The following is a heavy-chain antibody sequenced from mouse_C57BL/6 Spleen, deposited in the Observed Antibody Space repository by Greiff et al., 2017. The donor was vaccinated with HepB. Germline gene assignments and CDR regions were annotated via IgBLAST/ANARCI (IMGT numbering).Heavy chain of an antibody. Sequence: QVQLQQSGPELVKPGASVKISCKASGYAFSSSWMNWVKQRPGKGLEWIGRIYPGDGDTNYNGKFKGKATLTADKSSSTAYMQLSSLTSEDSAVYFCARWDGMDYWGQGTSVTVSS. J-gene: IGHJ4*01. CDR1: GYAFSSSW. D-gene: IGHD2-3*01. CDR3: ARWDGMDY. V-gene: IGHV1-82*01. CDR2: IYPGDGDT.